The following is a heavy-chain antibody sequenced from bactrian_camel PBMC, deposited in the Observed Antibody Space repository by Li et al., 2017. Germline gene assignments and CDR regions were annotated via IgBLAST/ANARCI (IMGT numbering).Heavy chain of an antibody. Sequence: QVQLVESGGDSVQTGGSLRLSCKLSFFILDDFDMMWYRQIPGNECKLVASISGDGSTYYTDAVKGRSTISQDNAKNTLYLQMNSLKPEDTAMYYCAADCVRWDPQRGRFGNKYWGQGTQVTVS. CDR3: AADCVRWDPQRGRFGNKY. J-gene: IGHJ4*01. CDR2: ISGDGST. V-gene: IGHV3S53*01. D-gene: IGHD5*01. CDR1: FFILDDFD.